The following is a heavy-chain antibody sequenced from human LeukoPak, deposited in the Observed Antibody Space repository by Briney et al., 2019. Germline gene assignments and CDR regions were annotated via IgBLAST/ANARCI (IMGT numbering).Heavy chain of an antibody. CDR3: ASGLELDY. CDR1: GFTFRSYW. Sequence: GGSLRLSCAASGFTFRSYWMRWVRQAPGKGLEWVANIKQDGSEKNYVDSVKGRFTISRDNAKNSLYLQMNSLRAEDTAVYYCASGLELDYWGQGSLVTVSS. V-gene: IGHV3-7*03. J-gene: IGHJ4*02. CDR2: IKQDGSEK.